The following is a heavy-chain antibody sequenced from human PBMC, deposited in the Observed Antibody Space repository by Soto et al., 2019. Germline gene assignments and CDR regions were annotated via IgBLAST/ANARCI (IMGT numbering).Heavy chain of an antibody. CDR3: ARGGRRSPVMDV. V-gene: IGHV4-31*03. Sequence: QVQLQESGPGLVKPSQTLSLTCTVSGGSISSGGYYWSWIRQHPGKGLEWNGYIYYSGSTYYNPSLKSRVTISVDTSKNQFSLKLSSVTAADTAVYYCARGGRRSPVMDVWGQGTTVTVSS. CDR2: IYYSGST. CDR1: GGSISSGGYY. J-gene: IGHJ6*02.